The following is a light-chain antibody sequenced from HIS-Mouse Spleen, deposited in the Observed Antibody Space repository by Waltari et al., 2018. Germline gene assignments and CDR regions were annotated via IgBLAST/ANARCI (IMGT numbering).Light chain of an antibody. Sequence: QSALTQPASVSGSPGKSTPIPCTGTSSDFGSSHLVSWYQQHPGKAPKPRMYAGSKRPSGVSNRFSGSKSGNTASLTISGLQAEDEADYYCCSYAGSSTVVFGGGTKLTVL. CDR1: SSDFGSSHL. CDR3: CSYAGSSTVV. CDR2: AGS. J-gene: IGLJ2*01. V-gene: IGLV2-23*01.